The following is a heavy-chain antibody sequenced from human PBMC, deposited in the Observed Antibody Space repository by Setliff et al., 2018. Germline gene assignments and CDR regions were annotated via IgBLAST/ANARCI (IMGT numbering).Heavy chain of an antibody. J-gene: IGHJ5*02. CDR3: AKNGFGVVALGVNNWFDP. CDR1: GFTFSDYY. D-gene: IGHD3-10*01. Sequence: GSLRLSCAASGFTFSDYYMTWIRQAPGKGLEWVSYISRGGSTIYYADSVKGRFTISRDNSKNTLYLQMNSLRAEDTAVYYCAKNGFGVVALGVNNWFDPWGQGALVTVSS. V-gene: IGHV3-11*01. CDR2: ISRGGSTI.